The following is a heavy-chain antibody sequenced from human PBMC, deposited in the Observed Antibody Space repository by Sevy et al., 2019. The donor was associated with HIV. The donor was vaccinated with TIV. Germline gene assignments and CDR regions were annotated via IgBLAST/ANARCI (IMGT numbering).Heavy chain of an antibody. D-gene: IGHD4-17*01. CDR3: ARAYAHYGDSIGFYYGMDV. CDR2: INCDGGSA. Sequence: GGSLRLSCAASGFTFSSYWMHWVRQAPGKGLLWVSLINCDGGSANYADSVKGRFIISRDNAKNTLYLQMNSLRAEDTAMYYCARAYAHYGDSIGFYYGMDVWGQGITVTVSS. V-gene: IGHV3-74*01. J-gene: IGHJ6*02. CDR1: GFTFSSYW.